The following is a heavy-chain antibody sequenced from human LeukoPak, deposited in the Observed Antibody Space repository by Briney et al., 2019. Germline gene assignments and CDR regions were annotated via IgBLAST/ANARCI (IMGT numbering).Heavy chain of an antibody. CDR1: GGTFSSYA. CDR3: AREHIVVVVAATNDAFDI. J-gene: IGHJ3*02. V-gene: IGHV1-69*04. Sequence: GASVKVSCKASGGTFSSYAISWVRQAPGQGLEWMGRIIPIFGIANYAQKFQGRVTITADKSTSTAYMELSSLRFEDTAVYYCAREHIVVVVAATNDAFDIWGQGTMVTVSS. D-gene: IGHD2-15*01. CDR2: IIPIFGIA.